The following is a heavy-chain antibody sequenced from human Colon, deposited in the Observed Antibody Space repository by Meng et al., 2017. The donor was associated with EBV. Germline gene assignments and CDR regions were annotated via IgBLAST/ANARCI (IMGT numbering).Heavy chain of an antibody. Sequence: DVQLVESGGGLVQPGGSLTLPCATSGFTFSDYDMSWVRLAPGKGLEWVSSISGSGDKTYYADFVKGRFTISRDNSKNTLFLQMNSLRVEDTAIYYCAQGGLYSSTWGQYWGQGTLVTVAS. D-gene: IGHD6-13*01. V-gene: IGHV3-23*04. J-gene: IGHJ1*01. CDR1: GFTFSDYD. CDR2: ISGSGDKT. CDR3: AQGGLYSSTWGQY.